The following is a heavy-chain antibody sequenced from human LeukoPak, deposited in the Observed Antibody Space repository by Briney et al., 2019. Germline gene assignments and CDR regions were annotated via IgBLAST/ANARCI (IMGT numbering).Heavy chain of an antibody. Sequence: ASVKVSCKASGYTFTSYYMHWVRQAPGQGLEWMGIINPSGGSTSYAQKFQGRVTTTRDTSTSTVYMELNSLRSEDTAVYYCARGPLGSSSWYFLDPYFDYWGQGTLVTVSS. D-gene: IGHD6-13*01. CDR1: GYTFTSYY. V-gene: IGHV1-46*01. CDR3: ARGPLGSSSWYFLDPYFDY. J-gene: IGHJ4*02. CDR2: INPSGGST.